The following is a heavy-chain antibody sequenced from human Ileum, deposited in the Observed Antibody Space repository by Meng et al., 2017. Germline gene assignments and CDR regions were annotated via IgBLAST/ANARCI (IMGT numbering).Heavy chain of an antibody. V-gene: IGHV4-61*08. J-gene: IGHJ4*02. CDR1: GGSVSTSDYQ. Sequence: QVQMKESGPGLVRPSETLSLICTVSGGSVSTSDYQWGWIRQPPGKGLEWIGYAGTNYNPSLKSRVTISVDTSKRQFSLKLTSVTAADTAVYYCARDHWGSLDYWGQGILVTASS. CDR3: ARDHWGSLDY. D-gene: IGHD7-27*01. CDR2: AGT.